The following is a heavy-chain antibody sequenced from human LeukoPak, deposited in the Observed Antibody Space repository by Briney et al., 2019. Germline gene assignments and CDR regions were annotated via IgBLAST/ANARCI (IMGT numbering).Heavy chain of an antibody. CDR1: GYTFTSYG. D-gene: IGHD3-22*01. Sequence: VASVKVSCKASGYTFTSYGISWVRQAPGQGLEWMGWISAYNGNTNYAQKLQGRVTMTTDTSTSTAYMELRSLRSDDTAVYYCARDLIEDYDSSGYYYVIYDYWGQGTLVTVSS. V-gene: IGHV1-18*01. J-gene: IGHJ4*02. CDR3: ARDLIEDYDSSGYYYVIYDY. CDR2: ISAYNGNT.